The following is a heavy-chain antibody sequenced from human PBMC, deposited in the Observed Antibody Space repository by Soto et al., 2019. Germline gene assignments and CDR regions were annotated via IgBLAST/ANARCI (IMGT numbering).Heavy chain of an antibody. CDR1: GYTFTSYG. D-gene: IGHD2-2*01. Sequence: QVQLVQSGAEVKKPGASVKVSCKASGYTFTSYGISWVRQAPGQGLEWMGWISAYNGNTNYAQKLKGRVTMTTDTSTSTAYRELRSLRSDDTAGYYCERSASMPQSDNWFDPWGQGPLVTVSS. CDR2: ISAYNGNT. V-gene: IGHV1-18*01. J-gene: IGHJ5*02. CDR3: ERSASMPQSDNWFDP.